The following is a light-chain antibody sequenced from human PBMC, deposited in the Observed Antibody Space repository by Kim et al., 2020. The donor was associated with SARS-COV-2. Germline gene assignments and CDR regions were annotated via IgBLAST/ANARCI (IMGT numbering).Light chain of an antibody. Sequence: LSPGERATLSCRASHGIGNSLAWYQQKPGQTPRLLIHDASNGATDIPARFSGSGSGTDFTLTISSLEPEDFAVYFCQQRSSWPPTFGQGTRREIK. CDR3: QQRSSWPPT. J-gene: IGKJ5*01. V-gene: IGKV3-11*01. CDR1: HGIGNS. CDR2: DAS.